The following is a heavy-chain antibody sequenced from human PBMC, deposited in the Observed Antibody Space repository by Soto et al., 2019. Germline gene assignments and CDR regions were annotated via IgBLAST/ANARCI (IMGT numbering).Heavy chain of an antibody. Sequence: ASVKVSCKASGYPFPSYYLHWVRQAPGQGPEWMGWINPDSGSTHYAKKFEGRVSLTRDASTATAYMELTRLTSDDTAIYYCARPYYEILTGNSNYFYTWGQGSLVTVSS. CDR2: INPDSGST. CDR3: ARPYYEILTGNSNYFYT. J-gene: IGHJ5*01. CDR1: GYPFPSYY. V-gene: IGHV1-2*02. D-gene: IGHD3-9*01.